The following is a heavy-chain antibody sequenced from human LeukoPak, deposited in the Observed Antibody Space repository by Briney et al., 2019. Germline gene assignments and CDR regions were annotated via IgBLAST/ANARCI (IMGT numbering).Heavy chain of an antibody. J-gene: IGHJ4*02. CDR1: GFTFSSYAM. CDR3: ARARGYGDDIDY. Sequence: PGGSLRLSCAASGFTFSSYAMSWVRQAPGKGLEWIGEIYHSGSTNYNPSLKSRVTISVDKSKNQFSLKLSSVTAADTAVYYCARARGYGDDIDYWGQGTLVTVSS. CDR2: IYHSGST. V-gene: IGHV4-4*02. D-gene: IGHD4-17*01.